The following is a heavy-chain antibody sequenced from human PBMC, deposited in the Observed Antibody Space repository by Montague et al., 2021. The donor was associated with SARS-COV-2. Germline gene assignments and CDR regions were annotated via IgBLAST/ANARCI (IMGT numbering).Heavy chain of an antibody. J-gene: IGHJ6*02. Sequence: SETLSLTCTVSGGPISNYYWSWIRQPPGRGLEWIGYIYYSGSTDYSPSLKSRVTISLDTPKNQFSLKVTSVTAADTAVYYCARGGGYYNYGLDVWGPGTTVTVSS. CDR2: IYYSGST. CDR3: ARGGGYYNYGLDV. CDR1: GGPISNYY. V-gene: IGHV4-59*01. D-gene: IGHD3-22*01.